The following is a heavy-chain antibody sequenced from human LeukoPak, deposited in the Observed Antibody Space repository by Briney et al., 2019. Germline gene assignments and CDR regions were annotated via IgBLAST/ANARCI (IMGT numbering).Heavy chain of an antibody. D-gene: IGHD3-22*01. CDR1: GFTFSSYA. J-gene: IGHJ4*02. V-gene: IGHV3-23*01. CDR3: AKDFSLGTYYYDSSGSKTDY. CDR2: ISGSGGST. Sequence: GGSLRLSCAASGFTFSSYAMSWVRQAPGKGLEWVSAISGSGGSTYYADSVKGRFTIFRDNSKNTLYLQMNSLRAEDTAVYYCAKDFSLGTYYYDSSGSKTDYWGQGTLVTVSS.